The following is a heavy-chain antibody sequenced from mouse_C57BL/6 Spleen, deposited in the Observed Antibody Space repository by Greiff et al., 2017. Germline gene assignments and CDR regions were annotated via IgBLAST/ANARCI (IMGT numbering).Heavy chain of an antibody. CDR3: ARFYYGNYWYFDV. CDR2: ISSGSSTI. Sequence: EVHLVESGGGLVKPGGSLKLSCAASGFTFSDYGMHWVRQAPEKGLEWVAYISSGSSTIYYADTVKGRFTISRDNAKNTLFLQMTSLRSEDTAMYYCARFYYGNYWYFDVWGTGTTVTVSS. V-gene: IGHV5-17*01. J-gene: IGHJ1*03. CDR1: GFTFSDYG. D-gene: IGHD2-1*01.